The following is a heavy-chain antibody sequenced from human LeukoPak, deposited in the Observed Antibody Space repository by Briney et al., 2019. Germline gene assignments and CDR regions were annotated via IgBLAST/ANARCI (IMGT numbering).Heavy chain of an antibody. CDR3: LRARPPHYYSDY. Sequence: GGSLRLSCAASGFTFSTYWMHWVRQAPGKGLVWVSRISSDGSITGYADSVKGRFTISRDNAKNTMYLQMNSLRAEDTAVYYCLRARPPHYYSDYWGQGTLVTVSS. J-gene: IGHJ4*02. CDR2: ISSDGSIT. CDR1: GFTFSTYW. V-gene: IGHV3-74*01.